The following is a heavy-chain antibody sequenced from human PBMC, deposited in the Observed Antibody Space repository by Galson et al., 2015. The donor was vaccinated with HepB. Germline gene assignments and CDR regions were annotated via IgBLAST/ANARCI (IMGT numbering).Heavy chain of an antibody. Sequence: SLRLSCAASGFTFFSYAMSWVRQAPGKGLEWVSGISGSGGSTYYADSVKGRFTISRDNSKNTLYLQMNSLRAEDTALYYCAKDLYSGSYRRTSYFDYWGQGTLVTVSS. J-gene: IGHJ4*02. V-gene: IGHV3-23*01. CDR1: GFTFFSYA. D-gene: IGHD1-26*01. CDR3: AKDLYSGSYRRTSYFDY. CDR2: ISGSGGST.